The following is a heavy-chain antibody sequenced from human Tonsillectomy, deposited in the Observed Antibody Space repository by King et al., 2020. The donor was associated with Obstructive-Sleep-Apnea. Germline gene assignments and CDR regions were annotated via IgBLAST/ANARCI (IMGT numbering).Heavy chain of an antibody. CDR2: IDWDDDK. CDR1: GFSLSTNAMC. CDR3: ARTNRYGSGSYSKGGFDY. V-gene: IGHV2-70*15. D-gene: IGHD3-10*01. J-gene: IGHJ4*02. Sequence: VTLKESGPALVKPTQTLTLTCTFSGFSLSTNAMCVSWIRQPPGKALEWLARIDWDDDKYYSTSLKTRLTISKDTSKNQVVLTMTNMDPVDTATYYCARTNRYGSGSYSKGGFDYWGQGTLVTVSS.